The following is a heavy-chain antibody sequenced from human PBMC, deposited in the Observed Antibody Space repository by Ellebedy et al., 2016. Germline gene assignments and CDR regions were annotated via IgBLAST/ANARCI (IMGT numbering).Heavy chain of an antibody. J-gene: IGHJ4*02. CDR2: IYWNDDK. CDR3: AHRTTVTSVDY. Sequence: SGPTLVKPTQTLTLTCTFSGFSLSTSGVTVGWVRQPRGEALEWLAFIYWNDDKRYSPSLRNRLTITKDTSKNQVVLTLTNMDPVDTATYYCAHRTTVTSVDYWGQGTLVTVSS. CDR1: GFSLSTSGVT. V-gene: IGHV2-5*01. D-gene: IGHD4-11*01.